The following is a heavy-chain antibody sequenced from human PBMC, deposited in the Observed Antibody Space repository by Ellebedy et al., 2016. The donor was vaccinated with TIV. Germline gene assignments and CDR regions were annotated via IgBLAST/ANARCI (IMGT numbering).Heavy chain of an antibody. J-gene: IGHJ4*02. CDR2: NSAYNGYT. Sequence: AASVKVSCKASGYSFTSYGISWGRQAPGQGLEWKGWNSAYNGYTNYAQKLQGRVTVTTDTSTSTAYMELRSLRSDDTAVYYCSRDPYDSSGYQLYYFDYWGQGTLATVSS. CDR3: SRDPYDSSGYQLYYFDY. D-gene: IGHD3-22*01. CDR1: GYSFTSYG. V-gene: IGHV1-18*01.